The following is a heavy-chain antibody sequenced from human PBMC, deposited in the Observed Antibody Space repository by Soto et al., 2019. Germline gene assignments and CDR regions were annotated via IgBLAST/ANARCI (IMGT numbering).Heavy chain of an antibody. J-gene: IGHJ5*02. D-gene: IGHD2-15*01. CDR1: GYTFTSYG. Sequence: ASVKVSCKASGYTFTSYGISWVRQAPGQGLEWMGWISAYNGNTNYAQKLQGRVTMTTDTSTSTAYMELRSLRSDDTAVYYCARLSTRDVVSSAGYNWFDPWGQGTLVTVSS. CDR2: ISAYNGNT. V-gene: IGHV1-18*01. CDR3: ARLSTRDVVSSAGYNWFDP.